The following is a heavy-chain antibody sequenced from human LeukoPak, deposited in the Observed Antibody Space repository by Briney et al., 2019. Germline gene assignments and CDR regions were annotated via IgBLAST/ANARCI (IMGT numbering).Heavy chain of an antibody. V-gene: IGHV3-7*01. CDR1: GFTFSSYW. J-gene: IGHJ4*02. D-gene: IGHD3-9*01. CDR3: ARGHTYYDILTGYKLIDY. Sequence: GGSLRLSCAASGFTFSSYWMSWVRQAPGKGPEWVANIRQDGSEKYYVDSVKGRFTISRDNAKNSLYLQMNSLRAEDTAVYYCARGHTYYDILTGYKLIDYWGQGTLVTVSS. CDR2: IRQDGSEK.